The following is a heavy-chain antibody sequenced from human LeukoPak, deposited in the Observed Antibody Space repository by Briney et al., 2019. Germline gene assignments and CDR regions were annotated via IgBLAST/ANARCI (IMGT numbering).Heavy chain of an antibody. Sequence: GGSLRLSCAASGFTISNRWMHWVRQAPGKGLVWVSRIDERGTKAMYADSVKGRFSISKDNAKNTVNLQMNSLRAEDTGVYYCIRDEALWRLDYWGQGTLVTVSS. CDR1: GFTISNRW. D-gene: IGHD2-21*01. V-gene: IGHV3-74*03. CDR3: IRDEALWRLDY. CDR2: IDERGTKA. J-gene: IGHJ4*02.